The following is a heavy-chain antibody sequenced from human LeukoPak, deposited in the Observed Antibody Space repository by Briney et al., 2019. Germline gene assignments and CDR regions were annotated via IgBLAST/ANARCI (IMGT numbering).Heavy chain of an antibody. Sequence: GGSLRLSCAASGFTFSSYSMNWVRQAPGKGLEWVSFISSSRSYIYYADSVKGRFTISRDNAKNSLYLQMNSLRAEDTAVYYCARLLVYNSGGEAFDHWGQGTLVTVSS. CDR3: ARLLVYNSGGEAFDH. J-gene: IGHJ4*02. D-gene: IGHD1-20*01. CDR2: ISSSRSYI. V-gene: IGHV3-21*01. CDR1: GFTFSSYS.